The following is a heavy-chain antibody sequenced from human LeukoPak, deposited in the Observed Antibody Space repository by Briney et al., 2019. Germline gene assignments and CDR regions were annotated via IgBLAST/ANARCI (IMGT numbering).Heavy chain of an antibody. CDR3: ASPSVGYDFWSGGNYYYYMDV. D-gene: IGHD3-3*01. V-gene: IGHV1-69*06. CDR1: GGTFSSYA. Sequence: SVKVSCKASGGTFSSYAISWVRQAPGQGLEWMGGIIPIFGTANYAQKFQGRVTITADKSTSTAYMELSSLRSEDTAVYYCASPSVGYDFWSGGNYYYYMDVWGKGTTVTISS. CDR2: IIPIFGTA. J-gene: IGHJ6*03.